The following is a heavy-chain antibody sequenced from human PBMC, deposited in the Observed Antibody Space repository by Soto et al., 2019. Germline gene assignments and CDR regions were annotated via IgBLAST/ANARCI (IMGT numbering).Heavy chain of an antibody. J-gene: IGHJ3*02. CDR1: DVSITNFF. Sequence: QVYLQESGPGLVKSSETLSLTCSISDVSITNFFWSWIRQPPGKGLEWLGYVDDSGSTSRNPSVKSRVTITIDTSKKQFSLSLTSLTAADTAVYYGARGGWEPDAFDMWGQGTTVVVSS. CDR3: ARGGWEPDAFDM. V-gene: IGHV4-59*08. D-gene: IGHD1-26*01. CDR2: VDDSGST.